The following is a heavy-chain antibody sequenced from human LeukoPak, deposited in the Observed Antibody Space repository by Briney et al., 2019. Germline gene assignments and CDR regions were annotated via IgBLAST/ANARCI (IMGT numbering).Heavy chain of an antibody. Sequence: LWASVKISCEASGGSLRRYAFARVRQAPGQGLEWMGGIMPVLDTGSYAQGLQGRVTITADRSTSTAYMELRSLRPEDTALYYCAARDNGNDLLSYHAMDVWGNGTTVTVSS. V-gene: IGHV1-69*06. CDR3: AARDNGNDLLSYHAMDV. CDR2: IMPVLDTG. CDR1: GGSLRRYA. D-gene: IGHD1-1*01. J-gene: IGHJ6*04.